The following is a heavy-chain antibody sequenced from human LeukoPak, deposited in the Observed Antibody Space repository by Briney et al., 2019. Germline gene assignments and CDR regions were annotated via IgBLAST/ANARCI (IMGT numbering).Heavy chain of an antibody. V-gene: IGHV1-2*06. CDR2: INPNNGGT. CDR3: TRESGSYHGNDY. D-gene: IGHD1-26*01. Sequence: ASVKVSCKASGYTFTGYYMHWVRQAPGQGLEWMGRINPNNGGTNYAQKFQGRVTMTGDTSISTAYMELSSLRSDDTAVYYCTRESGSYHGNDYWGQGTVVTVSS. J-gene: IGHJ4*02. CDR1: GYTFTGYY.